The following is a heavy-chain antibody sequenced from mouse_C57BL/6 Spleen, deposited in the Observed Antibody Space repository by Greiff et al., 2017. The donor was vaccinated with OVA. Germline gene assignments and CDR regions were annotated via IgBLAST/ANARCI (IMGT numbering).Heavy chain of an antibody. CDR3: ARGAYYSNPLPYAMDY. Sequence: QVQLQQPGAELVRPGTSVKLSCKASGYTFTSYWMHWVQQRPGQGLEWIGVIDPSDSYTNYNQKFKGQTTLTVDTSSSTAYMQLSSLTSEDSAVYYCARGAYYSNPLPYAMDYWGQGTSVTVSS. D-gene: IGHD2-5*01. CDR1: GYTFTSYW. J-gene: IGHJ4*01. CDR2: IDPSDSYT. V-gene: IGHV1-59*01.